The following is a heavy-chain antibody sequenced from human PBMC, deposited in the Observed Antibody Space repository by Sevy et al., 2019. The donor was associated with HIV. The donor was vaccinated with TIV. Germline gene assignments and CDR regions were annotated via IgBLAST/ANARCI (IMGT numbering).Heavy chain of an antibody. D-gene: IGHD3-22*01. CDR3: ARDRTYYYDSSGYYSPDAFDI. Sequence: GGCLRLSCAASGFTFSSYGMRWVRQAPGKGLEWVAVIWYDGSNKYYADSVKGRFTISRDNSKNTLYLQMNSLRAEDTAVYYCARDRTYYYDSSGYYSPDAFDIWGQGTMVTVSS. V-gene: IGHV3-33*01. CDR1: GFTFSSYG. J-gene: IGHJ3*02. CDR2: IWYDGSNK.